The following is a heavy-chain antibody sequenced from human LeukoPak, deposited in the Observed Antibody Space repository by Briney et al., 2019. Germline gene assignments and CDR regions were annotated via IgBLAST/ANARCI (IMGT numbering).Heavy chain of an antibody. J-gene: IGHJ4*02. Sequence: AETLSLTCTVSGGSISSYYWSWIRQPPGKRLEWIGYIYYTGTTKYNPSLKSRVTISVDTSKNQFSLKLSSVTAADTAVYHCASYDSNGHFDYWGQGILVTVSS. D-gene: IGHD3-16*01. V-gene: IGHV4-59*01. CDR1: GGSISSYY. CDR3: ASYDSNGHFDY. CDR2: IYYTGTT.